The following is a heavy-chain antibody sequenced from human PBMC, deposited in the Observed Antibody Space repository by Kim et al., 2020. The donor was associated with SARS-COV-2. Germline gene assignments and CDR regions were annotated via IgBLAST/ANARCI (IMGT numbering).Heavy chain of an antibody. Sequence: GGSLRLSCTASGFTFSSYAMSWVRQAPGKGLEWVSAISGSGGSTYYADSVKGRFTISRDNSKNTLYLEMNSLRAEDTAVYYCAKEGTPRRYFDYWGQGTLVTVSS. CDR3: AKEGTPRRYFDY. V-gene: IGHV3-23*01. J-gene: IGHJ4*02. CDR2: ISGSGGST. CDR1: GFTFSSYA. D-gene: IGHD1-1*01.